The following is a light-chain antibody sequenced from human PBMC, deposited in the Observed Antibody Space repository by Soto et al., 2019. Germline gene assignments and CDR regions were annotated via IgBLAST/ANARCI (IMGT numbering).Light chain of an antibody. CDR3: CSYARSSTYV. CDR2: EGS. CDR1: SSDVGSYNL. V-gene: IGLV2-23*01. J-gene: IGLJ1*01. Sequence: QSVLTQPASVSGSPGQSITISCTGTSSDVGSYNLVSWYQQHPGEAPKLMIFEGSKRPSGVSNRFSGSKSGSTASLTISGLQAEDEADYYCCSYARSSTYVFGTGTKVTVL.